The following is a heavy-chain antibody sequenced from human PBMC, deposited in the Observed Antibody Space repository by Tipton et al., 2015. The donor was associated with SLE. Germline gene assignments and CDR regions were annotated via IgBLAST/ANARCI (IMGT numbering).Heavy chain of an antibody. J-gene: IGHJ1*01. CDR3: ARGQWEPAEYFQH. D-gene: IGHD1-26*01. V-gene: IGHV3-30*04. Sequence: SLRLSCAASGFTFSSYAMHWVRQAPGKGLERVAVISYDGSNKYYADSVKGRFTISRDNSKNTLYLQMNSLRAEDTAVYYCARGQWEPAEYFQHWGQGTLVTVSS. CDR1: GFTFSSYA. CDR2: ISYDGSNK.